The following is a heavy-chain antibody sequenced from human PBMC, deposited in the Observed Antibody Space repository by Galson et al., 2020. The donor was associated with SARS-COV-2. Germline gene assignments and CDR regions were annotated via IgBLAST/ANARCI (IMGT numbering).Heavy chain of an antibody. V-gene: IGHV4-4*07. J-gene: IGHJ5*02. CDR1: GGSIDNYY. CDR2: LNNAGTT. CDR3: ARDPHYGSSS. Sequence: ASETLSLTCDISGGSIDNYYWSWIRQPAGRGLEWIGRLNNAGTTDYNPSLKSRVTMSVDTSKNQFSLKLISLTAADTAVYYCARDPHYGSSSWGQGTLVTVSS. D-gene: IGHD3-10*01.